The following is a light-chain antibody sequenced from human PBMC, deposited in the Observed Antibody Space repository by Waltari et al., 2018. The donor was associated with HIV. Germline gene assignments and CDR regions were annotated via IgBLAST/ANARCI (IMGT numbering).Light chain of an antibody. CDR3: QQRSNWPPRYS. Sequence: ENVLTQSSATMSLSPGERATLSCRSSQNVSSYLAWYQQKPCQAPSLLIYGASNMATGIPARFSGSWSGTDFTLTINSLEPEYFAFYYCQQRSNWPPRYSFGQGTKLEIK. CDR2: GAS. CDR1: QNVSSY. J-gene: IGKJ2*03. V-gene: IGKV3-11*01.